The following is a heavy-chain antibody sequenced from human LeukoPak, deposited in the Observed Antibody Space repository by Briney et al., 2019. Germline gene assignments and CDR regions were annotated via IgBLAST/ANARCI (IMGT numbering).Heavy chain of an antibody. CDR2: IYTSGST. J-gene: IGHJ6*03. Sequence: SETLSLTCTASGGSISSGSYYWSWIRQPAGKGLEWIGRIYTSGSTSYNPSLKSRVTISVDTSKNQFSLKLSSVTAADTAVYYCARGRGIVVVPAEYYYYMDVWGKGTTVTVSS. CDR1: GGSISSGSYY. D-gene: IGHD2-2*01. V-gene: IGHV4-61*02. CDR3: ARGRGIVVVPAEYYYYMDV.